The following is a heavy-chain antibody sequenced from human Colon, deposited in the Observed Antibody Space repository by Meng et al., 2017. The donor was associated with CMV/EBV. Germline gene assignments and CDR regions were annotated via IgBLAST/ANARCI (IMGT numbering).Heavy chain of an antibody. CDR2: IITISGTT. V-gene: IGHV1-69*12. CDR3: ARVICGGDCYLDY. CDR1: KGTFTSYP. Sequence: QVQQEQAGAGGKKPGSSGKVSCKASKGTFTSYPISWVRQGPGQGFEWVGGIITISGTTDYAQKFQGRVTITADESTSTAYMKLSNLRSEDTAIYYCARVICGGDCYLDYWGRGTLVTVSS. J-gene: IGHJ4*02. D-gene: IGHD2-21*02.